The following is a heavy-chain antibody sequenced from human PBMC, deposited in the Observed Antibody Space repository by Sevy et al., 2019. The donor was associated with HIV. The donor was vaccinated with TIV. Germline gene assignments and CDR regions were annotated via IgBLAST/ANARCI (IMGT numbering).Heavy chain of an antibody. J-gene: IGHJ4*02. CDR1: GFTFSSYG. D-gene: IGHD6-19*01. V-gene: IGHV3-33*01. CDR3: ARDYSSGWYVAY. CDR2: IWYDGSNK. Sequence: GGSLRVSCAASGFTFSSYGMHWVRQAPGKGLEWVAVIWYDGSNKYYADSVKGRFTISRDNSKNTLYLQMNSLRAEDTAVYYCARDYSSGWYVAYWGQGTLVTVSS.